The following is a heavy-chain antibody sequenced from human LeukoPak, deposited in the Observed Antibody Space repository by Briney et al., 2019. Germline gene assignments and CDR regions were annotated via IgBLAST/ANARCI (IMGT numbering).Heavy chain of an antibody. D-gene: IGHD2-2*02. J-gene: IGHJ6*02. CDR1: GFTFSDYY. CDR3: ARDADVVVPAAIHPYYYGMDV. CDR2: ISSSGSTI. Sequence: PGGSLRLSCAASGFTFSDYYMSWIRQAPGKGLEWVSYISSSGSTIYYADSVKGRFTISRDNAKNSLYLQMNSLRAEDTAVYYCARDADVVVPAAIHPYYYGMDVWGQGTTVTVSS. V-gene: IGHV3-11*01.